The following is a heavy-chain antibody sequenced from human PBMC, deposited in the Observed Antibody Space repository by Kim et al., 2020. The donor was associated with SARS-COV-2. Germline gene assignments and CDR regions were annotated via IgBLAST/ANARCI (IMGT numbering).Heavy chain of an antibody. Sequence: NYNPSLESRISISMDTAKNRFCLQMSSVTAADTAVYFCARDLATSNDALDIWGQGTMVTVSS. V-gene: IGHV4-34*09. D-gene: IGHD1-26*01. J-gene: IGHJ3*02. CDR3: ARDLATSNDALDI.